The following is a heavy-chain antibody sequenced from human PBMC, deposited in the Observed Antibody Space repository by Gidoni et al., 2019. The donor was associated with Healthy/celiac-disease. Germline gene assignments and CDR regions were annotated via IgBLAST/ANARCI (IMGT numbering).Heavy chain of an antibody. D-gene: IGHD3-3*01. CDR1: GFTFSSYS. CDR3: ASYDFWSGYLPDY. J-gene: IGHJ4*02. V-gene: IGHV3-48*02. CDR2: ISSSSSTI. Sequence: EVQLVESGGGLVQPGGSLRLSCAASGFTFSSYSMNWVRQAPGKGLEWVSYISSSSSTIYYADAVKGRFTISRDNAKNSLYLQMNSLRDEDTAVYYCASYDFWSGYLPDYWGQGTLVTVSS.